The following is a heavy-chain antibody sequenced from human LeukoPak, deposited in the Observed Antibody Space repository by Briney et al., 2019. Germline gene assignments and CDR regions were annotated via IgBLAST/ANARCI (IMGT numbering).Heavy chain of an antibody. CDR3: ARGTAVTAGIDY. Sequence: GGSLRLSCAVSGFNFSSYWMHWVRQAPGKGLVWVSLINTDGSATTYGDSAKGRFTVSRDNDKNTLFLEMNSLRVEDTAVYYCARGTAVTAGIDYWGQGNLVTASS. D-gene: IGHD6-13*01. CDR2: INTDGSAT. V-gene: IGHV3-74*01. J-gene: IGHJ4*02. CDR1: GFNFSSYW.